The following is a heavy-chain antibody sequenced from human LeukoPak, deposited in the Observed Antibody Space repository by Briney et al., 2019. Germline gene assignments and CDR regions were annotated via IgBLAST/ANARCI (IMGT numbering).Heavy chain of an antibody. CDR1: GYSMSSGYY. CDR2: MYHTGST. Sequence: PSETLSLTCTVSGYSMSSGYYWGWIRQPPERGLEWIGSMYHTGSTYYNPSLKSRVTISVDTSKNQFSLKLSSVTAADTAVYYCARPSSGYKRGWFDPWGQGTLVTVSS. D-gene: IGHD6-19*01. J-gene: IGHJ5*02. V-gene: IGHV4-38-2*02. CDR3: ARPSSGYKRGWFDP.